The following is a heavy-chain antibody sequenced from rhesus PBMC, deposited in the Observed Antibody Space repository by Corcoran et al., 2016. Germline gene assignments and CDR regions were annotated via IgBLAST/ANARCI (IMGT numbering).Heavy chain of an antibody. Sequence: EVQLVESGGGLAKPGGSLRLSCAASGFTFSNYWMYWLRQAPGKGLEGISAINRGGGSTYYADSVKGKFTISRENAKNTLYLQMNSLRAEDTAVYYCAKVVAYYFDYWGQGVLVTVSS. CDR3: AKVVAYYFDY. J-gene: IGHJ4*01. CDR2: INRGGGST. V-gene: IGHV3-28*02. CDR1: GFTFSNYW. D-gene: IGHD2-39*02.